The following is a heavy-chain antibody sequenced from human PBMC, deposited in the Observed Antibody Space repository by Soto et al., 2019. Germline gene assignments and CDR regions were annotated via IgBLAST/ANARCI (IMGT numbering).Heavy chain of an antibody. V-gene: IGHV4-4*02. CDR1: GGSISSSDW. Sequence: SETLSLTCGVSGGSISSSDWWSWVRQPPGKGLEWIGEIYHSGSTNYNPFLKSRVTISVDKSKNQFSLKLSSVTAADTAVYYCAGPYYYDSSGYHFHFPYWGQGTLVTVSS. CDR3: AGPYYYDSSGYHFHFPY. J-gene: IGHJ4*02. D-gene: IGHD3-22*01. CDR2: IYHSGST.